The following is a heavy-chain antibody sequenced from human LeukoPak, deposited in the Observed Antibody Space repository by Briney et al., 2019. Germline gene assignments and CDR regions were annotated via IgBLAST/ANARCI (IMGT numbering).Heavy chain of an antibody. J-gene: IGHJ4*02. V-gene: IGHV2-70*11. CDR1: GFSLSTSGMC. CDR3: ARIESGGPWLDY. D-gene: IGHD5-18*01. CDR2: IDWDDDK. Sequence: SGPTLVNPTQTLTLTCTFPGFSLSTSGMCVSWIRQPPGKALEWLARIDWDDDKYYSTSLKTRLTISKDTSKNQVVLTMTNMDPVDTATYYCARIESGGPWLDYWGQGTLVTVSS.